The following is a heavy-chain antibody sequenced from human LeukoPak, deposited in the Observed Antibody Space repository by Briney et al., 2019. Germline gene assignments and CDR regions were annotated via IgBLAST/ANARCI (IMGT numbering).Heavy chain of an antibody. CDR1: GYSFTSYW. D-gene: IGHD3-22*01. V-gene: IGHV5-51*01. J-gene: IGHJ4*02. Sequence: ESLKISCKGSGYSFTSYWIGWVRQMPGKGLEWMAVIYPGDSDTKYSPSFQGHITISADSSSTTAYLQWSSLKASDTAIYYCARSSDSSGYYDYFDYWGQGTLVTDCS. CDR3: ARSSDSSGYYDYFDY. CDR2: IYPGDSDT.